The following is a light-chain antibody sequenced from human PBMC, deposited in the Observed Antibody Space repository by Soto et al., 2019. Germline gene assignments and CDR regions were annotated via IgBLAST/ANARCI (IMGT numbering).Light chain of an antibody. CDR1: QSVSSK. Sequence: EIVMTHSPATLSVSPGEIATLSCRASQSVSSKLAWFQQKPGQAPSLLIYGVSTRATGVPVRFSGSGSGTEFTLTINSLQSEDFAVHYCQQYNNWPHTFGQGTKVDIK. V-gene: IGKV3-15*01. CDR3: QQYNNWPHT. CDR2: GVS. J-gene: IGKJ2*01.